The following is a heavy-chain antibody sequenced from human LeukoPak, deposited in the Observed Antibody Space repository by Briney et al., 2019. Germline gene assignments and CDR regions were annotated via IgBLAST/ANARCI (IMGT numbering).Heavy chain of an antibody. Sequence: GGSLRLSCAASGFTFSNAWMSWVRQAPGKGLEWVGRIKSKTDGGTTDYAAPVKGRFTISRDDSKNTLYLQMNSLKTEDTAVYYCTTYNVSSGAFDIWGQGTMVTVSS. CDR1: GFTFSNAW. D-gene: IGHD5/OR15-5a*01. CDR2: IKSKTDGGTT. V-gene: IGHV3-15*01. J-gene: IGHJ3*02. CDR3: TTYNVSSGAFDI.